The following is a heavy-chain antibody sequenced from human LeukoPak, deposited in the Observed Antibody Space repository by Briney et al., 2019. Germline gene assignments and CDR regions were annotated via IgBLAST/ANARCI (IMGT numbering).Heavy chain of an antibody. Sequence: SETLSLTCTVSGGFVSSGSYYWSWIRQPPGKGLEWIGYIYYSGSTNYNPSLKSRVTISVDTSKNQFSLKLSSVTAADTAVYYCARDKSSGWSFDYWGQGTLVTVSS. CDR2: IYYSGST. CDR3: ARDKSSGWSFDY. D-gene: IGHD6-19*01. J-gene: IGHJ4*02. V-gene: IGHV4-61*01. CDR1: GGFVSSGSYY.